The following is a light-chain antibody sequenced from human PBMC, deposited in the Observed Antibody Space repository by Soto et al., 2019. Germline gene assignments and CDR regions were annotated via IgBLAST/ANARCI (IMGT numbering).Light chain of an antibody. J-gene: IGKJ1*01. CDR1: QSISNW. CDR2: DAS. Sequence: DIQMTQSPSTLSASVGDRVTITCRASQSISNWLAWYQQKPGKAPKLLMYDASSLESGIPSRLSGSGTGTEFALSFRSPKPYDFATYYYQHYNPYTPFTFGQENKVDIK. V-gene: IGKV1-5*01. CDR3: QHYNPYTPFT.